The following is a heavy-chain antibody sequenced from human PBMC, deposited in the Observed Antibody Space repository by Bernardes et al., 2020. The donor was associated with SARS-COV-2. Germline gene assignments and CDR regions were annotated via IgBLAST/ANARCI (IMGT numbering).Heavy chain of an antibody. CDR1: GYTFTSYG. D-gene: IGHD6-13*01. CDR3: ASPSSVAAAGTGYYYYYGMDV. V-gene: IGHV1-18*01. Sequence: ASVKVSCKASGYTFTSYGISWVRQAPGQGLEWMGWISAYNGNTNYAQKLQGRVTMTTDTSTSTAYMELRSLRSDDTAVYYCASPSSVAAAGTGYYYYYGMDVWGQGTTVTVSS. CDR2: ISAYNGNT. J-gene: IGHJ6*02.